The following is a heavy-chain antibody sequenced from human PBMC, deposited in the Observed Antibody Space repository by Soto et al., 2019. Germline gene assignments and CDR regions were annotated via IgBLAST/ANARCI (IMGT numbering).Heavy chain of an antibody. V-gene: IGHV1-58*01. D-gene: IGHD5-18*01. CDR3: AATADTAMAFDY. CDR1: GFTFTSSA. J-gene: IGHJ4*02. Sequence: SVKVSCKASGFTFTSSAVQWVRLARGQRLEWIGWIVVGSGNTNYAQKFQERVTITRDMSTSTAYMELSSLRSEDTAVYYCAATADTAMAFDYWGQGTLVTVSS. CDR2: IVVGSGNT.